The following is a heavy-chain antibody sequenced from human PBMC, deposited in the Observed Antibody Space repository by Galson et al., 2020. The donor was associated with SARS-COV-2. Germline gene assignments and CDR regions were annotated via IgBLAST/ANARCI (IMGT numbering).Heavy chain of an antibody. CDR2: ISSSSSYI. J-gene: IGHJ6*02. D-gene: IGHD2-2*01. CDR3: ARDQESWETSWSPNMDV. V-gene: IGHV3-21*01. CDR1: GFTFSSYS. Sequence: TGGSLRLSCAASGFTFSSYSMNWVRQAPGKGLEWVSSISSSSSYIYYADSVKGRFTISRDNAKNSLYLQMNSLRAEDTAMYYCARDQESWETSWSPNMDVWGQGTTVTVSS.